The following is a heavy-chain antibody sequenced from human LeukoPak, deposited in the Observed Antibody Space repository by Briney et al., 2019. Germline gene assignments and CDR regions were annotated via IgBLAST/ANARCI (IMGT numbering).Heavy chain of an antibody. CDR1: GGSISSYY. D-gene: IGHD3-3*01. CDR3: ARRSGYTFFDY. CDR2: INHSGST. V-gene: IGHV4-34*01. Sequence: SETLSLTCTVSGGSISSYYWSWIRQPPGKGLEWIGEINHSGSTNYNPPLKSRVTITVDTSKNQFSLKLSSVTAADTAVYYCARRSGYTFFDYWGQGTLVTVSS. J-gene: IGHJ4*02.